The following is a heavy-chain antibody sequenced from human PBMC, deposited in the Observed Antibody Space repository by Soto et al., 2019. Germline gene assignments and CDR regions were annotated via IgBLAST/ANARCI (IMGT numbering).Heavy chain of an antibody. D-gene: IGHD1-26*01. Sequence: EVQLVESGGGLVQPGGSLRLSCAASGFTFSSYWMHWVRQAPGKGLVWVSRINSDGSNTNYADSVKGRFTISRDNAKNTLYLRMNSLRAEDTAVYYCARGGSLNWYFDLWGRGTLVTVSS. CDR3: ARGGSLNWYFDL. V-gene: IGHV3-74*01. CDR2: INSDGSNT. CDR1: GFTFSSYW. J-gene: IGHJ2*01.